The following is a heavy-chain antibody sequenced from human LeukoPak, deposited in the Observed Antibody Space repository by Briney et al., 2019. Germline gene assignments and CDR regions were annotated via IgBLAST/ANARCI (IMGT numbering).Heavy chain of an antibody. CDR1: GFSFSGSA. Sequence: GGSLRLSCAASGFSFSGSAIHWVRQSSGKGLEWVGHIAKTVNFYATASPASVEGRFTISRDDSRNTAYLQMTSLKTEDTALYYCTRDSGTYDWLDPWGQGTLGILSS. CDR2: IAKTVNFYAT. V-gene: IGHV3-73*01. D-gene: IGHD1-26*01. CDR3: TRDSGTYDWLDP. J-gene: IGHJ5*02.